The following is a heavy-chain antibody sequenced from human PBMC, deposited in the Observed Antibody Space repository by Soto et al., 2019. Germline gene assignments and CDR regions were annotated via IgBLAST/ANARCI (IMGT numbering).Heavy chain of an antibody. CDR3: ARAGGIAAAGTGEDWFDP. J-gene: IGHJ5*02. Sequence: GASVKVSCKASGGTFSSYAISWLRQAPGQGLEWMGGIIPIFGTANYAQKFQGRVTITADESTSTAYMELSSLRSEDTAVYYCARAGGIAAAGTGEDWFDPWGQGTLVTVYS. D-gene: IGHD6-13*01. V-gene: IGHV1-69*13. CDR2: IIPIFGTA. CDR1: GGTFSSYA.